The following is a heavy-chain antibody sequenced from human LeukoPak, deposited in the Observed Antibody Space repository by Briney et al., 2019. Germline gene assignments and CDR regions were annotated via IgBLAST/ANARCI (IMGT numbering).Heavy chain of an antibody. V-gene: IGHV5-51*01. CDR1: GYSFTSYW. Sequence: GESLKISCQGFGYSFTSYWIGWVRQMPGKGMEWMGVIYPGDLRVRYNPSFLGQVTISVDKSINTAYLQWVSLRASDSAMYYCACRDLTSTWSFPWGQGTLVTVSS. D-gene: IGHD6-13*01. J-gene: IGHJ5*02. CDR3: ACRDLTSTWSFP. CDR2: IYPGDLRV.